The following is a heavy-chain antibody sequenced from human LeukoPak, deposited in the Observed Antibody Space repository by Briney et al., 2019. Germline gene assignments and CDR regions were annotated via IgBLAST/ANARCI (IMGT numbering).Heavy chain of an antibody. CDR1: GFTFDDYA. CDR3: AKDRKVGATHSFDY. CDR2: ISWNSGSI. Sequence: PGGSLRLSCAASGFTFDDYAMHWVRQAPGKGLEWVSGISWNSGSIGYADSAKGRFTISRDNAKNSLYLQMNSLRAEDTALYYCAKDRKVGATHSFDYWGQGTLVTVSS. V-gene: IGHV3-9*01. J-gene: IGHJ4*02. D-gene: IGHD1-26*01.